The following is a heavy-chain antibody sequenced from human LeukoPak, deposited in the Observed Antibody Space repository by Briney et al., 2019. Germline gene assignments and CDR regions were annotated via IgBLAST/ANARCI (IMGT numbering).Heavy chain of an antibody. CDR1: GYSISSAYY. V-gene: IGHV4-38-2*02. CDR3: ARELDGYNFPNWFDP. J-gene: IGHJ5*02. Sequence: SETLSLTCTVSGYSISSAYYWGWIRQPPGKGLEWIGSIYYSGSTYYDPSLKSRVTISVDTSKNQFSLKLSSVTAADTAVYYCARELDGYNFPNWFDPWGQGTLVTVSS. D-gene: IGHD5-24*01. CDR2: IYYSGST.